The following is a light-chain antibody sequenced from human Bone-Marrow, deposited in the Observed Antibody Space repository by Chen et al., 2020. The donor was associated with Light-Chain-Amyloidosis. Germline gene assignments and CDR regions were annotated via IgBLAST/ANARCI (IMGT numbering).Light chain of an antibody. V-gene: IGLV2-23*02. CDR2: EVN. CDR3: CSYAITVNFFWV. Sequence: SALTQPASVSGSPGQSITISCPGTSSDIGGYDLISWYQRHPGKAPKLIIYEVNQRPSGVSYRFSGSKSGNTASLTISGLQAEDEADYFCCSYAITVNFFWVFGGGTKVTVL. CDR1: SSDIGGYDL. J-gene: IGLJ3*02.